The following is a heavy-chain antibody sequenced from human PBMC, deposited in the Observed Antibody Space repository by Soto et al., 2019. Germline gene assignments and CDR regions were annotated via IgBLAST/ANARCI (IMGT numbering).Heavy chain of an antibody. CDR3: VDAPCGYHYRIGAFDF. D-gene: IGHD5-12*01. V-gene: IGHV3-64D*06. CDR1: GFTFSRYA. CDR2: VSSNGGST. J-gene: IGHJ3*01. Sequence: QPGGSQRLSGSASGFTFSRYAMHWVRQAPGKGLEYVSAVSSNGGSTYYVDSVKGRSTISRDNSKNTLYLKMRSLRPEDPAVFSCVDAPCGYHYRIGAFDFCGRRPMVTVSS.